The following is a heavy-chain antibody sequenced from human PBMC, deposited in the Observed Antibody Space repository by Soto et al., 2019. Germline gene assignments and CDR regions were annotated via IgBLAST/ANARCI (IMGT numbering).Heavy chain of an antibody. D-gene: IGHD4-17*01. V-gene: IGHV3-33*01. J-gene: IGHJ6*02. CDR2: IWYDGINK. CDR3: ARDYSMTTVTTGYYYGMDV. CDR1: GFTFSSYG. Sequence: GGSLRLSCAASGFTFSSYGIHWVRHAPCKGLEWVAVIWYDGINKYYADSVKGLFTISRDNSKNTLYLQMNSLRAEDTAVYYCARDYSMTTVTTGYYYGMDVWGQGTTVTVSS.